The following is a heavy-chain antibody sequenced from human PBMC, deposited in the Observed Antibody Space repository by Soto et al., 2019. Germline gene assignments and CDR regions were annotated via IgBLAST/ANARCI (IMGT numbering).Heavy chain of an antibody. D-gene: IGHD1-1*01. V-gene: IGHV3-7*01. Sequence: GSLRLSGAAARRTYSGDWSSWVRQAPGKGLEWVANIKQDGSEKYYVASVKGRFTISRDNAKNSVYLQMNSLRADDTAVYYCARQRGCDHWGQGTLVTVSS. CDR2: IKQDGSEK. J-gene: IGHJ4*02. CDR3: ARQRGCDH. CDR1: RRTYSGDW.